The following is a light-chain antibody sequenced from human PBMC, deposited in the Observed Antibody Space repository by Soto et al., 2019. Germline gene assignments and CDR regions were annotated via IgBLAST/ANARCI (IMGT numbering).Light chain of an antibody. Sequence: DTVMTQSPVTLSGSPGERVTLSCRASQGIISNLAWYQQKRGQAPRVLIYGASTRATGVLDRFSGSGSGTEFTLTITSLQSEDSAIYYCQQYYDWPRTFGQGTKVDIK. J-gene: IGKJ1*01. CDR1: QGIISN. V-gene: IGKV3-15*01. CDR3: QQYYDWPRT. CDR2: GAS.